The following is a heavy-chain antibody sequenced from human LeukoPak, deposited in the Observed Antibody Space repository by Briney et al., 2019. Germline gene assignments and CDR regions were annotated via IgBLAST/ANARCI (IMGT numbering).Heavy chain of an antibody. CDR2: IYYSGST. CDR1: GGSISSSSYY. CDR3: ARPVHGYLDY. J-gene: IGHJ4*02. Sequence: PSETLSLTCTVSGGSISSSSYYWGWIRQPPGKGLEWIWNIYYSGSTYYNPSLKSRVTISVDTSKNQFSLKLSSVTAADTAVYYCARPVHGYLDYWGQGTLVTVSS. V-gene: IGHV4-39*01.